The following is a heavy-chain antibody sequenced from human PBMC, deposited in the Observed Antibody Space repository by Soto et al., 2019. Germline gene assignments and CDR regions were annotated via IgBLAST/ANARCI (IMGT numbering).Heavy chain of an antibody. CDR1: GVSLTTTSW. Sequence: QVQLQESGPGLVRPSETLSLTCTVSGVSLTTTSWWTWVRQPPGKGLEWIGEIHHSGSPNYSSSLKNRVIIAIDKSKNQSSLRLTSVTAADTAIYYCARVTFGGGIIPFDLWGQGTLVTVSS. V-gene: IGHV4-4*02. J-gene: IGHJ4*02. CDR3: ARVTFGGGIIPFDL. CDR2: IHHSGSP. D-gene: IGHD3-16*01.